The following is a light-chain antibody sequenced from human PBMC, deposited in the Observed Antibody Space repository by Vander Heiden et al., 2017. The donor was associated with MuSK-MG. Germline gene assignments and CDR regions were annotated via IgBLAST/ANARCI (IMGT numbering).Light chain of an antibody. CDR1: RSDVGSHNL. V-gene: IGLV2-23*01. Sequence: QSALTQPASVSGSPGQSITLPCPGTRSDVGSHNLFSWYQQPPVKAHNLMVYEGSKRPTGVSNLFSVSKSGNTASLTISGLQGEDEADYYCCSYAGSSTLVFGTGTKVTVL. CDR3: CSYAGSSTLV. CDR2: EGS. J-gene: IGLJ1*01.